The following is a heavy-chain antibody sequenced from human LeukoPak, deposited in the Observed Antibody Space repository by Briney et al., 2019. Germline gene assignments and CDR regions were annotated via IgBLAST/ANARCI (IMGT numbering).Heavy chain of an antibody. CDR2: IRDNGSTR. CDR3: AKDRSGSYSQGLDY. D-gene: IGHD1-26*01. CDR1: GFSFSRYG. Sequence: PGGSLRLSCAASGFSFSRYGLHWVRQAPGKGLEWMAFIRDNGSTRYYADSVKGRFTISRDNSKNTLYLQMNSLRAEDTAVYYCAKDRSGSYSQGLDYWGQGTLVTVSS. J-gene: IGHJ4*02. V-gene: IGHV3-30*02.